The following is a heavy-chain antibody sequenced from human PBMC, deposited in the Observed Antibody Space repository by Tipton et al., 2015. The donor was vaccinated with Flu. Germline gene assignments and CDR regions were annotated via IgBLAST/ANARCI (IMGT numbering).Heavy chain of an antibody. Sequence: TLSLTCTVSGGSLSSFYWSWIRQSAGKGLEWIGRIYSSGSTKYSPAFKSRVALSVDTSENQFSLNLSSVTASDTALYFCARCSGSGTDVIYDYWGQGTLVTVSS. V-gene: IGHV4-4*07. D-gene: IGHD3-10*02. CDR1: GGSLSSFY. J-gene: IGHJ4*02. CDR3: ARCSGSGTDVIYDY. CDR2: IYSSGST.